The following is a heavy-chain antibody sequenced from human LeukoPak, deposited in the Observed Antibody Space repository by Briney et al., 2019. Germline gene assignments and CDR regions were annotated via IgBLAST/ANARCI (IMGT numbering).Heavy chain of an antibody. Sequence: SVKVSCKASGGTFSSYAISWVRQAPGQGLEWMGRIIPILGIANYAQKFQGRVTITADKSTSTVYMELSNLRSEDTAIYYCGRPANYYGSGTYYIDAFDIWGQGTMVTVSS. V-gene: IGHV1-69*04. CDR3: GRPANYYGSGTYYIDAFDI. D-gene: IGHD3-10*01. CDR2: IIPILGIA. CDR1: GGTFSSYA. J-gene: IGHJ3*02.